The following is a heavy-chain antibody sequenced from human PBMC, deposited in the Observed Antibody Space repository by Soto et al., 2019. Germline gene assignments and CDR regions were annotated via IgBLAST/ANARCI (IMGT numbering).Heavy chain of an antibody. CDR2: IFDTGST. CDR3: ARGPNRFYFDS. Sequence: QVQLQESGPGLVKPSETLSLTCTVSGGSIGSYYWSWIRQPPGKGLEWIGYIFDTGSTNYNPSLESRVTLSVDTSKNQFPLKLTSVTAADTAIYYCARGPNRFYFDSWGQGTLVTVSS. J-gene: IGHJ4*02. CDR1: GGSIGSYY. V-gene: IGHV4-59*12. D-gene: IGHD3-3*01.